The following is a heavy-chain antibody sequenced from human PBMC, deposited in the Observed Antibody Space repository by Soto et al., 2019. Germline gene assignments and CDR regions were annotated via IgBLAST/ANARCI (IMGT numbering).Heavy chain of an antibody. D-gene: IGHD5-18*01. CDR1: GGTFSSYA. Sequence: QVQLVQSGAEVKKPGSSVKVSCKASGGTFSSYAISWVRQAPGQGLEWMGGIIPIFGTANYAQKFQGRVTITAAESTSSAYMELSSLKSEDTAVYYCASHVDTAMARFWYWGQGTLVTVSS. CDR2: IIPIFGTA. CDR3: ASHVDTAMARFWY. J-gene: IGHJ4*02. V-gene: IGHV1-69*01.